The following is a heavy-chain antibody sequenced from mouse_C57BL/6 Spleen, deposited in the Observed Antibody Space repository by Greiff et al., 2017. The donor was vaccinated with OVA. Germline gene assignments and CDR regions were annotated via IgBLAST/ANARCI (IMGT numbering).Heavy chain of an antibody. D-gene: IGHD2-4*01. V-gene: IGHV1-64*01. J-gene: IGHJ2*01. Sequence: VQLQQSGAELVKPGASVKLSCKASGYAFSSYWMHWVKQRPGQGLEWIGRIHPKSGGTNYNGKFKSKATLTVDKSSSTAYMQLSSLTSEDSAVANRERPCDYDENDFDYWGQGTTLTAS. CDR1: GYAFSSYW. CDR3: ERPCDYDENDFDY. CDR2: IHPKSGGT.